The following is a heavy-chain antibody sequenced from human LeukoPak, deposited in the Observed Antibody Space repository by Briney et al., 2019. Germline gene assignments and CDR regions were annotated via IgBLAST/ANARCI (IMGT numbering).Heavy chain of an antibody. CDR1: GYTCNSCA. D-gene: IGHD3-22*01. CDR3: AIHPSDSSGYFSY. V-gene: IGHV7-4-1*02. Sequence: ASVKVSCKASGYTCNSCAINWVRQAPGQGLDYIGWIDTKTGNPTYAQGFTGRFVFSLDTSVSTAYLQISSLKAEDTAVYYCAIHPSDSSGYFSYWGQGALVTVSS. CDR2: IDTKTGNP. J-gene: IGHJ4*02.